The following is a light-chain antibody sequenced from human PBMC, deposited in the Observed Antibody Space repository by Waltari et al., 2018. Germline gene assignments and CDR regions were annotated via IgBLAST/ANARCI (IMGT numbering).Light chain of an antibody. V-gene: IGKV1-13*02. Sequence: AIQLTQSPSSLSASVGNRVTITCRASQGIGPTLVWYQQQPGKTPTLLIYAASILESGVPSRFSGSGSGTDFTLTISSLHPVDFAAYYCQQFYRAPFTFGPGTTVDF. CDR3: QQFYRAPFT. CDR2: AAS. J-gene: IGKJ3*01. CDR1: QGIGPT.